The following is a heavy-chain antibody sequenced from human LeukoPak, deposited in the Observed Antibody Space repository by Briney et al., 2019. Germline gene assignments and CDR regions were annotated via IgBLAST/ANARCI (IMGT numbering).Heavy chain of an antibody. Sequence: GASVTVSRTASGYTFTSYDINWVRQATGQGPEWMGWMNPNSGNTGYAQKFQGRVTMTRNTSISTAYMELSSLRSEDTAVYYCARAFDYGDSIDYWGQGTLVTVSS. CDR3: ARAFDYGDSIDY. D-gene: IGHD4-17*01. V-gene: IGHV1-8*01. J-gene: IGHJ4*02. CDR1: GYTFTSYD. CDR2: MNPNSGNT.